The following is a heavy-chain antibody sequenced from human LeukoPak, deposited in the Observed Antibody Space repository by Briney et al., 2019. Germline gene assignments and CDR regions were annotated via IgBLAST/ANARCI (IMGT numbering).Heavy chain of an antibody. J-gene: IGHJ4*02. CDR1: GGSISSYY. Sequence: PSETLSLTCTVSGGSISSYYWSWIRQPAGKGLEWIGRIYTSGSTNYNPSLKSRVTMSVDTSKNQFSLKLSSVTAADTAVYYCARGHRIAAAGTGDLDYWGQGTLVTVSS. CDR3: ARGHRIAAAGTGDLDY. CDR2: IYTSGST. D-gene: IGHD6-13*01. V-gene: IGHV4-4*07.